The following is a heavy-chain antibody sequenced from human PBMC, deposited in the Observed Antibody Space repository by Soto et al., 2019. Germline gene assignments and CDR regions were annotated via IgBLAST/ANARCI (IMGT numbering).Heavy chain of an antibody. CDR3: ARGGVSGQLVDWFDP. V-gene: IGHV1-69*13. CDR2: IIPIFGTA. J-gene: IGHJ5*02. CDR1: GGTFSSYA. D-gene: IGHD6-6*01. Sequence: SVKVSCKASGGTFSSYAISWVRQAPGQGLEWMGGIIPIFGTANYAQKFQGRVTITADESTSTAYMELSSLRSEDTAVYYCARGGVSGQLVDWFDPWGQGALVTVSS.